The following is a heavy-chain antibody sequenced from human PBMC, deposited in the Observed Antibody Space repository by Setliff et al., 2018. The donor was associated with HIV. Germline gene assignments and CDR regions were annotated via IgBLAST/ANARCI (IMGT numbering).Heavy chain of an antibody. V-gene: IGHV3-7*03. CDR2: IKQDGSEK. J-gene: IGHJ6*03. Sequence: GESLKISCAASGFTFSSYWMSWVRQAPGKGLEWVANIKQDGSEKYYVDSVKGRFTISRDNAKNSLYLQMNSLRDGDTALYYCAKNTPSIINYPYYYYMDVWGKGTTVTVSS. CDR3: AKNTPSIINYPYYYYMDV. D-gene: IGHD1-7*01. CDR1: GFTFSSYW.